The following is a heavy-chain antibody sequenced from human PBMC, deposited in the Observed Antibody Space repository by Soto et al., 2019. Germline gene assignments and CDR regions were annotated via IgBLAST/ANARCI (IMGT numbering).Heavy chain of an antibody. D-gene: IGHD3-10*01. J-gene: IGHJ5*02. CDR3: AREPGSRITMVRGVTPGWFDP. CDR2: TYYRSKWYN. CDR1: GDSVSSNSAA. Sequence: SQTRSLTCAISGDSVSSNSAAWNWIRQSPSRGLEWLGRTYYRSKWYNDYAVSVKSRITINPDTSKNQFSLQLDSVTPEDTAVYYCAREPGSRITMVRGVTPGWFDPWGQGTLVTVSS. V-gene: IGHV6-1*01.